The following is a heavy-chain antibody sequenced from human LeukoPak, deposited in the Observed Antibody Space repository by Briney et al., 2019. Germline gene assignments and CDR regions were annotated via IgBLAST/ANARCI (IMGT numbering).Heavy chain of an antibody. D-gene: IGHD6-19*01. CDR3: SRASSTSYYDY. CDR1: GYSITSGYY. Sequence: SETLSLTCTVSGYSITSGYYWGWIRQSPGKGLEWIGTIYHSGSTYYNPSLKSRVTISVDTSENQFSLKLSSVTAADTALYYCSRASSTSYYDYWGQGTLVSVSS. CDR2: IYHSGST. J-gene: IGHJ4*02. V-gene: IGHV4-38-2*02.